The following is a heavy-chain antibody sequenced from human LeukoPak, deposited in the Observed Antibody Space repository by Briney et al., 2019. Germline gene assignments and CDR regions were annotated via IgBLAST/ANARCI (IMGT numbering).Heavy chain of an antibody. CDR3: ARVSYGDYHNDY. CDR2: MNPNSGNT. J-gene: IGHJ4*02. V-gene: IGHV1-8*01. CDR1: GYTLTSYD. D-gene: IGHD4-17*01. Sequence: ASVKVSCKASGYTLTSYDINWVRQATGQGLEWMGWMNPNSGNTGYAQKFQDRVTMTRNSSITTAYMELSSLRSEDTAVYYCARVSYGDYHNDYWGQGTLVTVSS.